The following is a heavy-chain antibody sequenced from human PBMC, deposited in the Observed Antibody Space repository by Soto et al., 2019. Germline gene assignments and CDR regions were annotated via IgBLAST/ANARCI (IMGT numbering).Heavy chain of an antibody. Sequence: QVQLVQSGAEVKKPGSSVKVSCKASGGTFSSYAISWVRQAPGQGLEWMGGIIPIFGTANYAQKFQGRVTITADESTSTAYMELSSLRSEDTAVYYCAREWGGLGAFGVVISDWYFDLWGRGTLVTVSS. D-gene: IGHD3-3*01. V-gene: IGHV1-69*01. J-gene: IGHJ2*01. CDR3: AREWGGLGAFGVVISDWYFDL. CDR2: IIPIFGTA. CDR1: GGTFSSYA.